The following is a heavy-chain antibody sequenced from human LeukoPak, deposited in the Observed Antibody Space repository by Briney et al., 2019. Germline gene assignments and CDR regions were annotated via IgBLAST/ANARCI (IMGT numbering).Heavy chain of an antibody. CDR2: IKQDGSET. D-gene: IGHD3-22*01. CDR3: ATSQLGDSSVYRQFDL. Sequence: GGSLRLSCAASGLIFSKYWMSWVRQAPGKGLEWVASIKQDGSETHYVDSVKGRFTVSRDNAENSLYLQASGLRAEDTAVYYCATSQLGDSSVYRQFDLWGQGALVTVSS. J-gene: IGHJ5*02. CDR1: GLIFSKYW. V-gene: IGHV3-7*01.